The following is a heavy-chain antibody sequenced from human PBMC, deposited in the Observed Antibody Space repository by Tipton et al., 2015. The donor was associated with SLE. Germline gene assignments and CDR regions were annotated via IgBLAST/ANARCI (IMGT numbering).Heavy chain of an antibody. V-gene: IGHV4-59*08. CDR1: GGSISSYY. CDR3: ARHMTGVDAFDI. Sequence: LRLSCTVSGGSISSYYWSWIRQPPGKGLEWIGYIYYSGITNYNPSLKSRVTISVDTSKNQFSLKLSSVTAADTAVYYCARHMTGVDAFDIWGQGTMVTVSS. D-gene: IGHD1-20*01. J-gene: IGHJ3*02. CDR2: IYYSGIT.